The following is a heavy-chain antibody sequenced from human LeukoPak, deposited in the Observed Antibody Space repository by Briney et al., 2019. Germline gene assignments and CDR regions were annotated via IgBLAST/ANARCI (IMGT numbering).Heavy chain of an antibody. CDR1: GFTFSSYA. CDR3: AKVGGYSSSWPYYFDY. D-gene: IGHD6-13*01. Sequence: PGGSLRLSCAASGFTFSSYAMSWVRQAPGKGLEWVSAISGSGGSTYYADSVKGRFTISRDNSKNTLYLQMNSLRAEDTAVYHCAKVGGYSSSWPYYFDYWGQGTLVTVSS. CDR2: ISGSGGST. J-gene: IGHJ4*02. V-gene: IGHV3-23*01.